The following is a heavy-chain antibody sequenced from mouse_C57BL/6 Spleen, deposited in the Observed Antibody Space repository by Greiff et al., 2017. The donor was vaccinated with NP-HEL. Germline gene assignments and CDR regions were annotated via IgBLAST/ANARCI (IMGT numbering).Heavy chain of an antibody. Sequence: DVHLVESGGGLVKPGGSLKLSCAASGFTFSSYAMPWVRQTPEKRLEWVATISDGGSYTYYPDNVKGRFTLSRDNAKNNLYLQMSHLKSEETAVYYCARDHDQNYYAMDYWGQGTSVTVSS. V-gene: IGHV5-4*01. D-gene: IGHD2-12*01. CDR2: ISDGGSYT. CDR3: ARDHDQNYYAMDY. CDR1: GFTFSSYA. J-gene: IGHJ4*01.